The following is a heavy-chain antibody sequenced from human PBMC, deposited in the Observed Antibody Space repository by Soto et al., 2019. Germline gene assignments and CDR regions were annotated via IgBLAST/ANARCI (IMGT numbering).Heavy chain of an antibody. CDR3: AVGTSGYCSSTSCYYFDY. D-gene: IGHD2-2*01. J-gene: IGHJ4*02. Sequence: ASVKVSCKASGGTFSSYAISWARQSPGQGLEWMGGIIPIFGTANYAQKFQGRVTITADESTSTAYMELSSLRSEDTAVYYCAVGTSGYCSSTSCYYFDYWGQGTLVTVSS. V-gene: IGHV1-69*13. CDR2: IIPIFGTA. CDR1: GGTFSSYA.